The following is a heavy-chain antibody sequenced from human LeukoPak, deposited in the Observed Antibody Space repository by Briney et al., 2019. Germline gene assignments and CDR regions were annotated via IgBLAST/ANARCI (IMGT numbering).Heavy chain of an antibody. CDR1: GFPLSELS. Sequence: GASVKVSCKVSGFPLSELSMYWVRQAPGKGLEWIGGFDPADVGTFYAQKFQARVTITADTSTHTFYMLVNSLRSDDTAVYYCATDPMGASYSDVRDNWGQGTLVAVSS. CDR3: ATDPMGASYSDVRDN. CDR2: FDPADVGT. V-gene: IGHV1-24*01. D-gene: IGHD6-13*01. J-gene: IGHJ4*02.